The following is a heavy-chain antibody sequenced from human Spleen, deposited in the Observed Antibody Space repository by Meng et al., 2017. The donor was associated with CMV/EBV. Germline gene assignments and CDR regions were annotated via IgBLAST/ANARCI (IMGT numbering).Heavy chain of an antibody. Sequence: CPFAGFSPSTPGVGVGWIRQPPGKSLEWLTLIYWNDDKSHSSSLKSRVAITRGTSENQVVLTLTNMDPVDTATYYCAHRVTGNYFDYWGQGTLVTVSS. V-gene: IGHV2-5*01. CDR3: AHRVTGNYFDY. CDR1: GFSPSTPGVG. J-gene: IGHJ4*02. D-gene: IGHD2-21*02. CDR2: IYWNDDK.